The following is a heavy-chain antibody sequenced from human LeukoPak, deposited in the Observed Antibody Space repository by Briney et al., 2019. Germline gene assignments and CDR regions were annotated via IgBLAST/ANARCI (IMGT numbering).Heavy chain of an antibody. Sequence: ASVKVSCKASGYILTTCYMHWVRQATGQGLEWMGVINTRGGSTTYAQRIKGRVTMTRDTSTSTVYMELSSLRSDDTAVYYCVREGSGTYYDYYYGLDVWGQGTTVTVSS. CDR3: VREGSGTYYDYYYGLDV. D-gene: IGHD1-26*01. V-gene: IGHV1-46*01. CDR2: INTRGGST. J-gene: IGHJ6*02. CDR1: GYILTTCY.